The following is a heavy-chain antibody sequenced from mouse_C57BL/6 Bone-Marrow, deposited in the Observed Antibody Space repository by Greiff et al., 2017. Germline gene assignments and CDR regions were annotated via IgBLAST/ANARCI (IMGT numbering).Heavy chain of an antibody. CDR2: IDPSDSYT. CDR3: AVRALTGTGFDY. CDR1: GYTFTSYW. Sequence: QVQLQQPGAELVMPGASVKLSCKASGYTFTSYWMHWVKQRPGQGLEWIGEIDPSDSYTNYNQKFKGKSTLTVDKSSSTAYMQLSSLTSEDSAVYYCAVRALTGTGFDYWGQGTTLTVSS. V-gene: IGHV1-69*01. J-gene: IGHJ2*01. D-gene: IGHD4-1*01.